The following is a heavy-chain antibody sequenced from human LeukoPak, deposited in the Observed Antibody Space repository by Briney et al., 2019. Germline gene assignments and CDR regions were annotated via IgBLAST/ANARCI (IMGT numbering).Heavy chain of an antibody. Sequence: SQTLSLTCTVSGGSISSGSYYWSWIRQPAGKGLEWIGRIYTSGSTNYNPSLKSRVTISLDTSRNQFSLKLTSVTAADTAVYYCARLVPPGWFDPWGQGTLVTVSS. J-gene: IGHJ5*02. V-gene: IGHV4-61*02. CDR3: ARLVPPGWFDP. CDR1: GGSISSGSYY. CDR2: IYTSGST.